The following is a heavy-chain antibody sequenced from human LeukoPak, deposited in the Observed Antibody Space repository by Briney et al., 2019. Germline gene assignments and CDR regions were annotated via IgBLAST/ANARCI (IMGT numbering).Heavy chain of an antibody. Sequence: AGSLRLSCAASGFTFSSYAMSWVRQAPGKGMEWVSAISGSGGSTYYADPVKGRFTTSRDNSKNTLSLQRNSLRAAAPAVYYCAADVPPTWGQGTLVTVSS. CDR2: ISGSGGST. CDR1: GFTFSSYA. V-gene: IGHV3-23*01. CDR3: AADVPPT. J-gene: IGHJ5*02.